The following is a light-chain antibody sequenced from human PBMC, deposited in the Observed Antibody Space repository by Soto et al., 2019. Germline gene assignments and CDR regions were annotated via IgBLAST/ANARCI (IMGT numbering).Light chain of an antibody. J-gene: IGKJ2*01. Sequence: EIVLTQSPCTLSLSPGERATLSCRASQSISSSLAWYQQKPGQAPRLLISGASNRATGIPARFSGSGSGTDFTLTISSLEPEDFAVYYCQQYGSSPKYTFGQGTKVAIK. V-gene: IGKV3-11*01. CDR3: QQYGSSPKYT. CDR2: GAS. CDR1: QSISSS.